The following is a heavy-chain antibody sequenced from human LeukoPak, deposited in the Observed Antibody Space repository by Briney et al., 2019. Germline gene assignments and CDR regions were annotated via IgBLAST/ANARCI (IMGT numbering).Heavy chain of an antibody. Sequence: SETLSLTCTVSGGSISSGDYYWSWIRQPPGKGLEWIGYIYYSGSTNYNPSLNSRVTISVDTSKNQFSLKLSSVTAADTAVYYCASLGGWGPGPRRYNWFDPWGQGTLVTVSS. V-gene: IGHV4-61*08. CDR2: IYYSGST. CDR1: GGSISSGDYY. CDR3: ASLGGWGPGPRRYNWFDP. D-gene: IGHD2-21*02. J-gene: IGHJ5*02.